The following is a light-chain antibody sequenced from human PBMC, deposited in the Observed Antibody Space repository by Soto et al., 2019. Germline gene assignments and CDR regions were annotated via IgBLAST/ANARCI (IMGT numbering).Light chain of an antibody. CDR1: SSDVGRFNF. Sequence: QSVLTQPPSASGSPGQSVTISCTGTSSDVGRFNFDSWFQQHPGKAPKALIYEVTKRPSGVPDRFSASKSGNTASLTVSGLQAEDEADYYCSSYAGSNNVVFGGGTKLTVL. CDR3: SSYAGSNNVV. CDR2: EVT. V-gene: IGLV2-8*01. J-gene: IGLJ2*01.